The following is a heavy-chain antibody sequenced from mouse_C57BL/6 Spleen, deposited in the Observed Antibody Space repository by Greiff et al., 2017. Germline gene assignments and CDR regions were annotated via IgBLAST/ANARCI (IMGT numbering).Heavy chain of an antibody. D-gene: IGHD1-1*01. CDR2: IDPSDSYT. CDR1: GYTFTSYW. CDR3: ARSYYYYFDD. V-gene: IGHV1-50*01. J-gene: IGHJ2*01. Sequence: QVQLQQPGAELVKPGASVKLSCRASGYTFTSYWMQWVKQRPGQGLEWIGEIDPSDSYTNYNQKFKGKATLTVDTSSSTAYMQLSSLTSEDSAVYYCARSYYYYFDDWGKGTTLTVSS.